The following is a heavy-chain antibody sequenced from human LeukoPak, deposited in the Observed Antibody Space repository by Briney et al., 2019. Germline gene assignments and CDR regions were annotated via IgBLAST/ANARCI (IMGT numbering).Heavy chain of an antibody. J-gene: IGHJ2*01. CDR3: ARAPPRRYSYGRASNYWYFDL. V-gene: IGHV4-39*07. CDR1: GGSISSNSYY. CDR2: IYYSGST. Sequence: PSETLSLTCAVSGGSISSNSYYWGWIRQPPGKGLEWIGSIYYSGSTYYHPSLKSRVTISVDTSTNQFSLKLSSVTAADTAVYYCARAPPRRYSYGRASNYWYFDLWGRGTLVTVSS. D-gene: IGHD5-18*01.